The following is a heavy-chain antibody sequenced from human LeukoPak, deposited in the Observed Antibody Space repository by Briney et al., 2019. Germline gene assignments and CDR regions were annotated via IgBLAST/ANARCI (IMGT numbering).Heavy chain of an antibody. J-gene: IGHJ6*03. CDR3: AKMRGQYYHSYYMDA. CDR2: GGSGGST. Sequence: GGSLRLSCAASGFTFSSYAMSWVRQAPGKGLEWVSYGGSGGSTYYADSVKGRFTVSRDNSKSTLYLQMNSLTAEDTAVYYCAKMRGQYYHSYYMDAWGKGTTVTVSS. CDR1: GFTFSSYA. V-gene: IGHV3-23*01.